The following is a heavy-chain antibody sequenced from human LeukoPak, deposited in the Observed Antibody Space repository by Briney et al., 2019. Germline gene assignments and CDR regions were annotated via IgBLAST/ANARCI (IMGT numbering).Heavy chain of an antibody. D-gene: IGHD5-18*01. V-gene: IGHV1-2*02. J-gene: IGHJ4*02. CDR1: GYTFTGYY. CDR2: INPNSGGT. CDR3: ARDLGLTAMARFDY. Sequence: ASVKVSCKASGYTFTGYYMHWVRQAPGQGLEWMGWINPNSGGTNYAQKFQGRVTITRDTSASTAYMELSSLRSEDTAVYYCARDLGLTAMARFDYWGQGTLVTVSS.